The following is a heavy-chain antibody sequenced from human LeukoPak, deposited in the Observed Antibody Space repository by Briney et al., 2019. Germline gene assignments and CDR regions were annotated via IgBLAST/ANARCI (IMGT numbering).Heavy chain of an antibody. V-gene: IGHV4-61*02. CDR3: ARAMVRGVKGYYYYYMDV. Sequence: SETLSLTCTVSGGSISSGSYYWSWIRQPAGKGLEWIGRIYTSGSTNYNPFLKSRVAISVDTSKNQFSLKLSSVTAADTAVYYCARAMVRGVKGYYYYYMDVWGKGTTVTVSS. J-gene: IGHJ6*03. CDR1: GGSISSGSYY. D-gene: IGHD3-10*01. CDR2: IYTSGST.